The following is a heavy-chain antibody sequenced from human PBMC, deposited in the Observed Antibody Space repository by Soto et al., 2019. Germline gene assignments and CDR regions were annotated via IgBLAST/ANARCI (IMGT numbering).Heavy chain of an antibody. CDR2: IWDDGSNN. Sequence: QGQLVESGGGVVQPGRSLRLSCAASGFTFSSYGMHWVRQAPGKGLEWVAVIWDDGSNNNYADSVKGRFTISRDNSKDTLYLQMDSLRLDDTGVYYCARVIGDCSRTGCSVDYWGQGTLVTVSS. J-gene: IGHJ4*02. CDR1: GFTFSSYG. V-gene: IGHV3-33*01. D-gene: IGHD2-2*01. CDR3: ARVIGDCSRTGCSVDY.